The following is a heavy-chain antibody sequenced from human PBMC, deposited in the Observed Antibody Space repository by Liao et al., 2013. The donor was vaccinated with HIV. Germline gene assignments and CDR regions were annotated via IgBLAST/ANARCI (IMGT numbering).Heavy chain of an antibody. CDR3: ATYRAEAASFDN. CDR1: GGSFSGVY. V-gene: IGHV4-34*02. D-gene: IGHD6-19*01. CDR2: VNHRGDT. J-gene: IGHJ4*02. Sequence: QVQLQQWGTGLLKPSETLSLTCAVYGGSFSGVYWSWIRQSQSKGLQWIGEVNHRGDTNYNPSLKTRVTISVDPSKQQFSLRVSSVTAADTAVYYCATYRAEAASFDNWAQGTLVIVSS.